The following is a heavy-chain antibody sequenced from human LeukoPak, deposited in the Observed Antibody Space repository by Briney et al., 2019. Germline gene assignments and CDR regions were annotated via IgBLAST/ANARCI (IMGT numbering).Heavy chain of an antibody. CDR3: ARNPYYYGSGSPNWFDP. CDR1: DDSISSSDYY. V-gene: IGHV4-39*07. CDR2: IYYTGST. Sequence: SETLSLTCTVSDDSISSSDYYWDWIRQPPGKGLEWIGSIYYTGSTHYNPSLKSRVTMSVDTSKNQFSLKLSSVTAADTAVYNCARNPYYYGSGSPNWFDPWGQGTLVTVSS. J-gene: IGHJ5*02. D-gene: IGHD3-10*01.